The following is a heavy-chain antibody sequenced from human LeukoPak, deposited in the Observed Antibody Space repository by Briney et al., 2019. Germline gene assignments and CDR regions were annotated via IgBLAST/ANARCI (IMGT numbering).Heavy chain of an antibody. Sequence: QPGRSLRLSCTASGFTFGDYAMSWVRQAPGKGLEWVGFIRSKAYGGTTEYAASVKVRFTISRDDSKSIAYLQMTSLKTEDTAVYYCSYGSARDYYYYYMDVWGKGTTVTVSS. CDR2: IRSKAYGGTT. CDR3: SYGSARDYYYYYMDV. D-gene: IGHD3-10*01. J-gene: IGHJ6*03. CDR1: GFTFGDYA. V-gene: IGHV3-49*04.